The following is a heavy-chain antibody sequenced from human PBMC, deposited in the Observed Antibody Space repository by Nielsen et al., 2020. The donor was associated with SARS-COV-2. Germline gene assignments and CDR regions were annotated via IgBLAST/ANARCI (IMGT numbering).Heavy chain of an antibody. Sequence: GESLKISCAASGFAFSSYGMHWVRQAPGKGLEWVAVISYDGSNKYYADSVKGRFTISRDNSKNTLYLQMNSLRAEDTALYHCVAVAGTGYWGQGTLVTVSS. CDR1: GFAFSSYG. V-gene: IGHV3-30*03. CDR2: ISYDGSNK. CDR3: VAVAGTGY. J-gene: IGHJ4*02. D-gene: IGHD6-19*01.